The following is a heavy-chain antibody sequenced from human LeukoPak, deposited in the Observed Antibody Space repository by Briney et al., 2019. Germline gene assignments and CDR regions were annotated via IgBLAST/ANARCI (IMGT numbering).Heavy chain of an antibody. CDR3: ARAVGMKN. V-gene: IGHV3-11*01. D-gene: IGHD1-26*01. J-gene: IGHJ4*02. Sequence: PGGSLRLSCAASGFTFGDYYMSRIRQAPGKGLEWIAYVSYDGVTIEYSDSVQGRFTISRDNGKNSLYLQMNSLRVDDTAVYYCARAVGMKNWGQGTLVTVSS. CDR2: VSYDGVTI. CDR1: GFTFGDYY.